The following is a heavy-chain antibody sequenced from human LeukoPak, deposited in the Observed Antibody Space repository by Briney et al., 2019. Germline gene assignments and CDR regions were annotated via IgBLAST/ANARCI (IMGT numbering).Heavy chain of an antibody. CDR3: AREGELRYFDWLLLAAFDI. Sequence: SETLSLTCAVYGRSFSGYYWTWIRQTPGKGLEWIGEINHSGITDYNPSLRSRVTISVDTSKNQFSLKLSSVTAADTAVYYCAREGELRYFDWLLLAAFDIWGQGTMVTVSS. D-gene: IGHD3-9*01. J-gene: IGHJ3*02. V-gene: IGHV4-34*01. CDR1: GRSFSGYY. CDR2: INHSGIT.